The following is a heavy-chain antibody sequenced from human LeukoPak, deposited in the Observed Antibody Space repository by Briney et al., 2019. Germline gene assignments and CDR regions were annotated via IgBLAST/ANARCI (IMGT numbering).Heavy chain of an antibody. J-gene: IGHJ3*02. Sequence: GGSLRLSCAASGFTFSSYSMNWVRQAPGKGLEWVSSISSSSSYIYYADSVKGRFTISRDNAKNSLYLQMNSLRAEDTAVYYCASLLILGATTPYAFDIWGQGTMVTVSS. CDR1: GFTFSSYS. D-gene: IGHD1-26*01. CDR3: ASLLILGATTPYAFDI. CDR2: ISSSSSYI. V-gene: IGHV3-21*01.